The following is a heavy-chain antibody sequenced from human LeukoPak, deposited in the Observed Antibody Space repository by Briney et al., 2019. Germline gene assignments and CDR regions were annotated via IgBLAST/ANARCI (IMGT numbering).Heavy chain of an antibody. Sequence: SETLSLTCAVSGGSISSGGYSWSWIRQPPGKGLEWIGSIYYSGSTYYNPSLKSRVTISVDTSKNQFSLKLSSVTAADTAVYYCARDVTIVDTAILVWDYYYYYMDVWGKGTTVTVSS. CDR3: ARDVTIVDTAILVWDYYYYYMDV. CDR2: IYYSGST. CDR1: GGSISSGGYS. V-gene: IGHV4-39*07. J-gene: IGHJ6*03. D-gene: IGHD5-18*01.